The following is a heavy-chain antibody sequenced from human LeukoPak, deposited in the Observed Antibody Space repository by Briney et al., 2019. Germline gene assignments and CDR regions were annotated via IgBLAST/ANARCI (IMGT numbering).Heavy chain of an antibody. D-gene: IGHD4-11*01. CDR1: GFTFGTYW. V-gene: IGHV3-7*04. CDR3: ARAINYNFDY. J-gene: IGHJ4*02. CDR2: INPDGSAT. Sequence: GGSLRLSCAASGFTFGTYWMTWVRQAPGKGLEWVANINPDGSATYHVDSVKGRFTISRDNAKNSLYLHMVSLKAADTAVYYCARAINYNFDYWGQGTLVTVSS.